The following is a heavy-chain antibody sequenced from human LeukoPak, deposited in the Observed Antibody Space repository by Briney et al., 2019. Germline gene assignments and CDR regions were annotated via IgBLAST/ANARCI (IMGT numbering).Heavy chain of an antibody. D-gene: IGHD6-19*01. CDR1: GGSISSSNWW. CDR2: IDWDDDK. V-gene: IGHV2-70*18. J-gene: IGHJ4*02. Sequence: TLSLTCAVSGGSISSSNWWSWVRQPPGKALEWLARIDWDDDKYYSASLKTRLTISKDTSKNQVVLTMTNMDPVDTATYYCARMYSSAAGSFDYWGQGTLVTVSS. CDR3: ARMYSSAAGSFDY.